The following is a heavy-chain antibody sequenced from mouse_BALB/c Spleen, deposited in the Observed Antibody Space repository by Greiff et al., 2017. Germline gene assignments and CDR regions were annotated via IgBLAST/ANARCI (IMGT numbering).Heavy chain of an antibody. CDR3: ARGGWGTSWRGAMDY. Sequence: DVMLVESGGGLVQPGGSRKLSCAASGFTFSSFGMHWVRQAPEKGLEWVAYISSGSSTIYYADTVKGRFTISRDNPKNTLFLQMTSLRSEDTAMYYCARGGWGTSWRGAMDYWGQGTSVTVSS. V-gene: IGHV5-17*02. CDR2: ISSGSSTI. J-gene: IGHJ4*01. D-gene: IGHD3-3*01. CDR1: GFTFSSFG.